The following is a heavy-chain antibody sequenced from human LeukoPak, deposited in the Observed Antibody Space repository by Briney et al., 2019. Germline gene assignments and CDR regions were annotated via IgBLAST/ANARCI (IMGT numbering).Heavy chain of an antibody. V-gene: IGHV4-30-2*01. D-gene: IGHD3-22*01. CDR3: ARVAVVETMGAFDI. J-gene: IGHJ3*02. Sequence: KSSETLSLTCTVSGGSISSGGYYWSWIRQPPGKGLEWIGYIYHSGSTYYNPSLKSRVTISVDRSKNQFSLKLCSVTAADTAVYYCARVAVVETMGAFDIWGQGTMVTVSS. CDR2: IYHSGST. CDR1: GGSISSGGYY.